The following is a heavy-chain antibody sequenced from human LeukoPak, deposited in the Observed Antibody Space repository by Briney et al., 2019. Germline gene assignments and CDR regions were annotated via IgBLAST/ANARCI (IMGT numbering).Heavy chain of an antibody. CDR3: ARVGLQWLVDY. CDR1: GGSFSGYY. V-gene: IGHV4-34*01. CDR2: INHSGST. J-gene: IGHJ4*02. D-gene: IGHD6-19*01. Sequence: SETLSLTCAVYGGSFSGYYWSWIRQPPGKRLEWIGEINHSGSTNYNPSLKSRVTISVDTSKNQFSLKLSSVTAADTAVYYCARVGLQWLVDYWGQGTLVTVSS.